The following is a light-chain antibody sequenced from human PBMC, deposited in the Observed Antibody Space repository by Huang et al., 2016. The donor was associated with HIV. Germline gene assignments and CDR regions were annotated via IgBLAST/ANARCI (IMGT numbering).Light chain of an antibody. J-gene: IGKJ1*01. CDR2: GPS. Sequence: EIVMTQSPATLSVSPGERVTLSCRASQSVSTNLAWYQQTPGQAPRLLIYGPSTRATGIPARFSGSGSGTEFTLTISSLQSEDFGLYYCQQYNNWPPWTFGQGTKVEIK. CDR1: QSVSTN. CDR3: QQYNNWPPWT. V-gene: IGKV3-15*01.